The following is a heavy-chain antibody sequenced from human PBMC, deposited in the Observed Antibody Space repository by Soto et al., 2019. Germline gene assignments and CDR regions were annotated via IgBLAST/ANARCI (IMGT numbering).Heavy chain of an antibody. CDR1: GFTFSIYW. V-gene: IGHV3-74*01. J-gene: IGHJ6*03. Sequence: GGSLRLSCEASGFTFSIYWMHWVRQAPGKGLVWVSRIISDGSSTSYADSVKGRFTISRDNAKNTLYLQMNSLRAEDTAVYYCATGLATRGYYMDAWGKGNTVTVS. D-gene: IGHD5-12*01. CDR3: ATGLATRGYYMDA. CDR2: IISDGSST.